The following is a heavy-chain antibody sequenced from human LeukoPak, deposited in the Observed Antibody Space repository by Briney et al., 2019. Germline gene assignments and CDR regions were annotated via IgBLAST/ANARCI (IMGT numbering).Heavy chain of an antibody. CDR2: INNSGST. D-gene: IGHD3-3*02. V-gene: IGHV4-34*01. J-gene: IGHJ4*02. Sequence: PSETLSLTCAVYGGSFSSYYWNWIRQPPGKGLEWIGEINNSGSTNYNPSLKSRVTISRDTSKNQFSLKLSSVTAADTAVYYCARGRAFFDWGQGTLVTVSS. CDR3: ARGRAFFD. CDR1: GGSFSSYY.